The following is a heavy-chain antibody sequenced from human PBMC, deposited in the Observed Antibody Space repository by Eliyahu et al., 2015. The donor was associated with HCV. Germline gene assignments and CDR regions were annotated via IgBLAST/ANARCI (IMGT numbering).Heavy chain of an antibody. J-gene: IGHJ4*02. CDR3: VKESTDYYDFDY. V-gene: IGHV3-30*18. D-gene: IGHD3-22*01. CDR2: VSNDGSKK. CDR1: GFVFKNYG. Sequence: QVHLVESGGGVVQPGRSLSLSCAASGFVFKNYGMHWVRQAPGRGVGWVAIVSNDGSKKYYAESVKGRFSISRDNSKNTLYLQMSSLRAEDTAVYYCVKESTDYYDFDYWGQGTLVTVSS.